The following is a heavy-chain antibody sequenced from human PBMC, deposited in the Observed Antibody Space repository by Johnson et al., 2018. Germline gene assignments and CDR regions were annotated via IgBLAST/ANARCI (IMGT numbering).Heavy chain of an antibody. V-gene: IGHV3-21*01. J-gene: IGHJ1*01. CDR1: GFTFSSYA. CDR2: ISSSSSYT. Sequence: VQLVEAGGGVVQPGRSIRLSCAASGFTFSSYAMHWVRQAPGKWLEWVTSISSSSSYTYYADSVKGRFTISRDNAKNSPYLQMNSLRAEDTAVYYCARSQAVQHWGQGTLVTVSS. CDR3: ARSQAVQH.